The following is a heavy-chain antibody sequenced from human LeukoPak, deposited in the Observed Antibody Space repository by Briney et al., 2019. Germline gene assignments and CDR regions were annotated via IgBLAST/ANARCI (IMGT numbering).Heavy chain of an antibody. CDR3: AREAMVRGVINDAFDI. D-gene: IGHD3-10*01. V-gene: IGHV3-23*01. Sequence: GGSLRLSCAASGFTFSSYAMSWVRQAPGKGLEWVSAISGSGGSTYYADSVKGRFTISRDNSKNTLYLQMNSLRAEDTAVYYCAREAMVRGVINDAFDIWGQGTMVTVSS. J-gene: IGHJ3*02. CDR1: GFTFSSYA. CDR2: ISGSGGST.